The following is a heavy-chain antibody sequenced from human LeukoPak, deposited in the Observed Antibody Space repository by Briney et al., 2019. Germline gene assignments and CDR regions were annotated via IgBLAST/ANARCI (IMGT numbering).Heavy chain of an antibody. J-gene: IGHJ2*01. V-gene: IGHV4-34*01. CDR3: ARGRVYYDSSGYYFPWYFDL. D-gene: IGHD3-22*01. Sequence: ETLSLTCAVSGGSFSGYYWSWIRQPPGKGLEWIGEINHGGSTNYNPSLKSRVTISVDTSKNQFSLKLSSVTAADTAVYYCARGRVYYDSSGYYFPWYFDLWGRGTLVTVSS. CDR2: INHGGST. CDR1: GGSFSGYY.